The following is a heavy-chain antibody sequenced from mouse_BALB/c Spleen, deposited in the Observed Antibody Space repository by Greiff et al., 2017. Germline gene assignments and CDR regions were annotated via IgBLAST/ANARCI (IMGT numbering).Heavy chain of an antibody. Sequence: VMLVESGPGLVAPSQSLSITCTVSGFSLTSYGVHWVRQSPGKGLEWLGVIWSGGSTDYNAAFISRLSISEDNSKSQVFFKMNSLQANDTAIYYCARWLRLYAMDYWGQGTSVTVSS. V-gene: IGHV2-2*02. CDR1: GFSLTSYG. D-gene: IGHD2-2*01. J-gene: IGHJ4*01. CDR3: ARWLRLYAMDY. CDR2: IWSGGST.